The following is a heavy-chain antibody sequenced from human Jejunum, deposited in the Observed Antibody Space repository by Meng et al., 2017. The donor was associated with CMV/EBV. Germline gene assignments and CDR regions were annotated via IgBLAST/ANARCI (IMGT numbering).Heavy chain of an antibody. V-gene: IGHV5-51*01. J-gene: IGHJ4*02. CDR3: ARHYDASWFGY. CDR2: IHCGDSRT. Sequence: KTSGYTFATHWIGWVRQLPGKDLEWMGMIHCGDSRTIYSPLFQGQVTISADMSLNTAYLQWNSLQASDTAMYYCARHYDASWFGYWGQGTLVTVSS. D-gene: IGHD2-2*01. CDR1: GYTFATHW.